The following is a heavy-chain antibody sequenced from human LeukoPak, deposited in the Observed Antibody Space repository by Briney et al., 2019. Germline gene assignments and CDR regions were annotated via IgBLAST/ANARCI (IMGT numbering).Heavy chain of an antibody. D-gene: IGHD4-17*01. CDR1: GFTFSSYA. J-gene: IGHJ5*02. CDR2: ISSGGGSI. V-gene: IGHV3-48*03. Sequence: GGSLRLSCAASGFTFSSYAMHWVRQAPGKGLEWISYISSGGGSIYYADSVQGRFTTSRDNAKDSLDLQLNSLRVEDTAIYYCARDKTADYGMFDLWGQGTLVTVSS. CDR3: ARDKTADYGMFDL.